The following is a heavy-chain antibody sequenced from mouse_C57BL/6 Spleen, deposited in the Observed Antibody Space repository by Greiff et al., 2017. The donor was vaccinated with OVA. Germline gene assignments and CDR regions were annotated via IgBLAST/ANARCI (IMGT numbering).Heavy chain of an antibody. CDR2: INPSTGGT. CDR1: GYSFTGYY. J-gene: IGHJ3*01. V-gene: IGHV1-42*01. CDR3: ARSASWFAY. Sequence: VQLQQSGPELVKPGASVKISCKASGYSFTGYYMNWVKQSPEKSLEWIGEINPSTGGTTYNQKFKAKATLTVDKSSSTAYRQLKSLTSEDAAVYYCARSASWFAYGGQGSLVTVSA.